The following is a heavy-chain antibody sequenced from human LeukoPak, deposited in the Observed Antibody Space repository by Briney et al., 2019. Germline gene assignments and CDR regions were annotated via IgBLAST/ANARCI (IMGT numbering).Heavy chain of an antibody. Sequence: GGSLRLSCAASGFTFSSYAMSWVRQAPGKGLEWVSAISGSGGSTYFPDSVKGRFTISRDNSKNALHLQMNSLRAEDTALYYCAKGPSGSYYGFDMWGQGTMVTVSS. V-gene: IGHV3-23*01. D-gene: IGHD3-10*01. CDR1: GFTFSSYA. CDR3: AKGPSGSYYGFDM. J-gene: IGHJ3*02. CDR2: ISGSGGST.